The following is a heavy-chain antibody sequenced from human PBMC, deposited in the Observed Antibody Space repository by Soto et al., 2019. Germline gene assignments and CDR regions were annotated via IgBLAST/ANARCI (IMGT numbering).Heavy chain of an antibody. CDR3: ARGGYCTGGSCYESWFFDL. V-gene: IGHV3-21*01. Sequence: EVQLVESGGGLVKPGGSLRLSCAGSGFTFSSFSMNWVSQAPGKGLEWVSSISSSSSYIFYADSVKGRFTISRDNAKNSLYLQMNSLRADDTAVYYCARGGYCTGGSCYESWFFDLWGRGTLVTVSS. CDR1: GFTFSSFS. J-gene: IGHJ2*01. CDR2: ISSSSSYI. D-gene: IGHD2-15*01.